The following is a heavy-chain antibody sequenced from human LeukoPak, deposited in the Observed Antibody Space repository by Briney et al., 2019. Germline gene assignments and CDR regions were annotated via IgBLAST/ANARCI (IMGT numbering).Heavy chain of an antibody. CDR1: GGTFNSYA. D-gene: IGHD6-13*01. CDR2: IFPIFGTA. V-gene: IGHV1-69*05. CDR3: ARDRGERDSSWSLPAHGFDI. J-gene: IGHJ3*02. Sequence: SVKVSCKASGGTFNSYAINWVRQAPGQGLEWMGRIFPIFGTANYAQKSQGRVTVTTDESTNTAYMELSSLRPEDTAMYYCARDRGERDSSWSLPAHGFDIWGQGTMVTVSS.